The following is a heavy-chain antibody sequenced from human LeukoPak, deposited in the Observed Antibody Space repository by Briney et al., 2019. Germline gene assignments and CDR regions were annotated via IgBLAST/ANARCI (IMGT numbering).Heavy chain of an antibody. Sequence: SETLSLTCTVSDDSITMYYWSWIRQPAGKGLEWIGRIYTSGSTNYNPSLKSRVTISVDTSKNQFSLKLSSVTAADTAVYYCARGWLVAGTVDYWGQGTLVTVSS. CDR1: DDSITMYY. J-gene: IGHJ4*02. CDR2: IYTSGST. CDR3: ARGWLVAGTVDY. V-gene: IGHV4-4*07. D-gene: IGHD6-19*01.